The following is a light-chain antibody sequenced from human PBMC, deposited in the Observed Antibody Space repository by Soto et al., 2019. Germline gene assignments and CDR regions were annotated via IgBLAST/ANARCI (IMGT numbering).Light chain of an antibody. V-gene: IGLV1-40*01. CDR3: QAFDSSLSTVL. J-gene: IGLJ2*01. Sequence: QSVLPQPPSVSGAPGRRVTMSCTGSTSNIGAGYDVHWYQQLPGTAPKLLIYGNSNRPSGAPDRFSGSKSGTSASLAITGLQAEDEAHYYCQAFDSSLSTVLFGGGTQLTVL. CDR1: TSNIGAGYD. CDR2: GNS.